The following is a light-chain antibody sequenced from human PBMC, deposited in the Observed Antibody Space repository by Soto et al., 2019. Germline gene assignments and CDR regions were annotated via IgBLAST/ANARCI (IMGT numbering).Light chain of an antibody. V-gene: IGLV2-14*01. J-gene: IGLJ7*01. CDR1: SSDVGGYNY. Sequence: QSALTQPASVSGSPGQSITISCSGTSSDVGGYNYVSWYQQLPGKAPKLMIYEVRNRPSGVSNRFSGSKSGNTASLTISGLQAEDEAEYYCSSYTSSSTAVFGGGTQLTVL. CDR2: EVR. CDR3: SSYTSSSTAV.